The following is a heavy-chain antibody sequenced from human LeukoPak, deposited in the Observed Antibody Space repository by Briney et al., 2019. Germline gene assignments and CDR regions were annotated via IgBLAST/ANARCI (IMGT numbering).Heavy chain of an antibody. CDR3: VRDGVAY. V-gene: IGHV3-30*19. CDR1: GFTFNCCG. CDR2: ISYDGTKK. Sequence: GGSLTLSCAASGFTFNCCGMYWVRQAPGKGLEWVAIISYDGTKKYYADSVKGRFTISRDNSKSTVYLQMNSLRVEDTAVYYCVRDGVAYWGQGALVTVSS. J-gene: IGHJ4*02. D-gene: IGHD2-15*01.